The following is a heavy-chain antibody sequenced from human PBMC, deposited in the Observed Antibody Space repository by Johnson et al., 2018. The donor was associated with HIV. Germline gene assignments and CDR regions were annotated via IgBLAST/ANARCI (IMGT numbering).Heavy chain of an antibody. V-gene: IGHV3-20*04. CDR3: ARQMFVGYHAFDI. D-gene: IGHD3-16*01. CDR1: GFTFDDYG. J-gene: IGHJ3*02. Sequence: VQLVESGGGLIQPGGSLRLSCAASGFTFDDYGISWVRQAPGTGPAWVSGSNWNGGSTYYADSVKGRFTISRDNSKNTLYLQMNSLRAEDTAVYYCARQMFVGYHAFDIWGQGTMVTVSS. CDR2: SNWNGGST.